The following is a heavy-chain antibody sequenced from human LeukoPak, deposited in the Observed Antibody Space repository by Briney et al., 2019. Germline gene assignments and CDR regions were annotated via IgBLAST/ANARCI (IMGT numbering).Heavy chain of an antibody. CDR2: IYYSGST. V-gene: IGHV4-39*01. J-gene: IGHJ5*02. Sequence: PSETLSLTCTVSGGSISSSSYYWGWIRQPPGKGLEWIGSIYYSGSTYYNPSLKSRVTISVDTSKNQFSLKLSSVTAADTAVYYCASGVIQGDSGANWFDPWGQGTLVTVSS. CDR1: GGSISSSSYY. D-gene: IGHD4-17*01. CDR3: ASGVIQGDSGANWFDP.